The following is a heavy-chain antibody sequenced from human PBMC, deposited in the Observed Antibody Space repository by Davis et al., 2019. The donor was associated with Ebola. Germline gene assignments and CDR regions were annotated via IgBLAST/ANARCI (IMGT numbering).Heavy chain of an antibody. D-gene: IGHD3-16*02. J-gene: IGHJ5*02. CDR2: ISYDGSNK. Sequence: GGSLRLSCAASGFTFSSYGMHWVRQAPGKGLEWVAVISYDGSNKYYADSVKGRFTISRDNSKNTLYLQMNSLRAEDTAVYYCARQLELSWFDPWGQGTLVTVSS. V-gene: IGHV3-30*03. CDR3: ARQLELSWFDP. CDR1: GFTFSSYG.